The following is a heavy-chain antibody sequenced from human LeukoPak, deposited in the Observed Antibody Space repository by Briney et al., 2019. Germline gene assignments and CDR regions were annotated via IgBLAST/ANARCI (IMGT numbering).Heavy chain of an antibody. Sequence: GRSLRLSCAASGFIFSNDAMHWVRQAPGKGLEWVAVISSDGSNKNYADSVKGRLAISRDNSKNTVYLQMNSLRAEDTAVYYCAKGAPGNIVVLSATVYYGMDVWGQGTTVTVSS. D-gene: IGHD2-2*01. J-gene: IGHJ6*02. V-gene: IGHV3-30*18. CDR2: ISSDGSNK. CDR3: AKGAPGNIVVLSATVYYGMDV. CDR1: GFIFSNDA.